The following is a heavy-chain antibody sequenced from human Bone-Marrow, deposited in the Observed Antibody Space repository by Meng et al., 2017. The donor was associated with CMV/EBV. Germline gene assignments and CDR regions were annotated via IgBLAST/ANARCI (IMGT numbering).Heavy chain of an antibody. CDR1: GVSISTHY. V-gene: IGHV4-59*11. Sequence: QARLQQWGPGLVKPSETPSLTCRVSGVSISTHYWSWIRQTPGKGLEWIASIHYTGRADYSPSLKSRVTVSVDTSDSQLSLKLSSVTTADTAMYYCAERGGGYWGQGILVTVSS. CDR3: AERGGGY. D-gene: IGHD1-1*01. J-gene: IGHJ4*02. CDR2: IHYTGRA.